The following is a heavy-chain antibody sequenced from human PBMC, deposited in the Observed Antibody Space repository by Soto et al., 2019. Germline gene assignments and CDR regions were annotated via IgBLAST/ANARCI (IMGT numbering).Heavy chain of an antibody. D-gene: IGHD3-22*01. Sequence: PWGSLRLSCAASGFTFSSYWMHWFRQSPGKGLVWVSRINSDGSSTSYADSVKGRFTISRDNAKNTLYLQMNSLRAEDTAVYYCARGRSYYDSSGYYYDLDYWGQGTLVTVSS. CDR1: GFTFSSYW. J-gene: IGHJ4*02. CDR2: INSDGSST. V-gene: IGHV3-74*01. CDR3: ARGRSYYDSSGYYYDLDY.